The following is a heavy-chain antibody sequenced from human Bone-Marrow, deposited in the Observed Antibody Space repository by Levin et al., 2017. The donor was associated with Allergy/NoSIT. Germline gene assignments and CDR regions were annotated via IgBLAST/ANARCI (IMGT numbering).Heavy chain of an antibody. V-gene: IGHV1-69*15. D-gene: IGHD6-19*01. J-gene: IGHJ5*02. Sequence: PGGSLRLSCKASGGTFSSYAFCWVRQAPGQGLEWMGTIIPMFGKTNYAQQFLGRVTITADESTSSAHMELRTLRSEDTAVYYCARDSQWLVSWGQGTLVTVSS. CDR1: GGTFSSYA. CDR3: ARDSQWLVS. CDR2: IIPMFGKT.